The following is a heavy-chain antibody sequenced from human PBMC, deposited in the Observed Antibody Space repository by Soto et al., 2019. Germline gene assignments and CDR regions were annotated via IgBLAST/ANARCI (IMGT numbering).Heavy chain of an antibody. D-gene: IGHD2-8*02. Sequence: SETLSLTCNVSGASISSGDYYWSWIRQPPGKGLEWIGYIYFSETTSYNPSLTSRVTVSLDTSKNQFSLKLTSVTAADTAVYYCARDKITGLFDYWGQGTLVTVSS. CDR2: IYFSETT. J-gene: IGHJ4*02. V-gene: IGHV4-30-4*01. CDR3: ARDKITGLFDY. CDR1: GASISSGDYY.